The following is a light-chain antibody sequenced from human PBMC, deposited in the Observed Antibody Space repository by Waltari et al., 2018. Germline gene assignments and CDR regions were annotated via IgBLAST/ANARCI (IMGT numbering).Light chain of an antibody. V-gene: IGLV2-23*02. CDR3: CSYAGNYVWV. CDR1: SSDIGRYDI. CDR2: DVS. Sequence: QSALTQPAAVSGSPGQSVTISCTGASSDIGRYDIVSWYQQHPGNAPKLVISDVSKRPSGVSDRFSGSKSGDTASLTNSGLQFEDEADYYCCSYAGNYVWVFGGGTRLTVL. J-gene: IGLJ3*02.